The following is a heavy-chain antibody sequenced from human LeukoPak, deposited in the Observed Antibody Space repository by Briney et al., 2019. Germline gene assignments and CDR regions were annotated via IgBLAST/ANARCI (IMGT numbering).Heavy chain of an antibody. V-gene: IGHV3-7*03. CDR1: GFTFSSYW. D-gene: IGHD6-25*01. Sequence: PGGSLRLSCAVSGFTFSSYWMTWVRQAPGKGLEWVANIKQDGSEKQYVDSVKGRFAISRDNAKKSLYLQINTLRAEDTAVYYCVRGPHIAATSYWGQGTLVTVSS. CDR3: VRGPHIAATSY. J-gene: IGHJ4*02. CDR2: IKQDGSEK.